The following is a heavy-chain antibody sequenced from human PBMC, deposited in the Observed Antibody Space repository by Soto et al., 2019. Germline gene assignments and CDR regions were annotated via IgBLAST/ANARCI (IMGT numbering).Heavy chain of an antibody. CDR3: AREPPQLWYRYYYYGMDV. CDR2: ISSSSSYI. CDR1: GFTFSSYS. V-gene: IGHV3-21*01. J-gene: IGHJ6*02. Sequence: PGGSLRLSCAASGFTFSSYSMNWVRQAPGKGLEWVSSISSSSSYIYYADSVKGRFTISRDNAKNSLYLQMNSLRAEDTAVYYCAREPPQLWYRYYYYGMDVWGQGTTVTVSS. D-gene: IGHD5-18*01.